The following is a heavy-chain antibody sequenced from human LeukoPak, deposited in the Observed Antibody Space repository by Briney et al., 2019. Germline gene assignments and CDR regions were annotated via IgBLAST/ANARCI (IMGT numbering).Heavy chain of an antibody. J-gene: IGHJ4*02. D-gene: IGHD6-19*01. CDR2: IYTSGST. CDR3: ARLGTYEQWLTPGDY. V-gene: IGHV4-61*02. Sequence: SQTLSLTCTVSGGSISSGSYYWSWIRQPAGKGLEWIGRIYTSGSTNYNPSLKSRVTISVDTSKNQFSLKLSSVTAADTAVYYCARLGTYEQWLTPGDYWGQETLVTVSS. CDR1: GGSISSGSYY.